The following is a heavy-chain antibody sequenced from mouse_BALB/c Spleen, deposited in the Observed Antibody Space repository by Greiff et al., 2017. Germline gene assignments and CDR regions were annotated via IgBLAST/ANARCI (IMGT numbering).Heavy chain of an antibody. D-gene: IGHD2-3*01. J-gene: IGHJ3*01. V-gene: IGHV1-77*01. CDR1: GYTFTDYV. CDR2: IYPGSGST. CDR3: ARGDGYWAY. Sequence: QVQLQQSRPELVKPGASVKMSCKASGYTFTDYVISWVKQRTGQGLEWIGEIYPGSGSTYYNEKFKGKATLTADKSSNTAYMQLSSLTSEDSAVYFCARGDGYWAYWGQGTLVTVSA.